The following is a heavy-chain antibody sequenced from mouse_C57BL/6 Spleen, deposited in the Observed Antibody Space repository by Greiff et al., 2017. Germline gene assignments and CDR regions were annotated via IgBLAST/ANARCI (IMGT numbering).Heavy chain of an antibody. V-gene: IGHV1-82*01. CDR2: IYPGDGDT. D-gene: IGHD4-1*01. J-gene: IGHJ2*01. CDR3: AREGTGFDY. Sequence: QVQLQQSGPELVKPGASVKISCKASGYAFSSSWMNWVKQRPGKGLEWIGRIYPGDGDTNYNGKFKGKATLTADKSSSTAYMQLSSLTSEDSAVYCCAREGTGFDYWGQSTTLTVSS. CDR1: GYAFSSSW.